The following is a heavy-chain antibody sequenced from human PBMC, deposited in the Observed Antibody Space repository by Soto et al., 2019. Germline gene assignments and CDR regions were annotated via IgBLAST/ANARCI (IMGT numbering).Heavy chain of an antibody. D-gene: IGHD6-13*01. V-gene: IGHV5-51*01. CDR1: GYSFTSYW. CDR2: IYPGDSDT. Sequence: GESLKISCKGSGYSFTSYWIGWVRQMPVKGLEWMGIIYPGDSDTRYSPSFQGQVTISADKSISTAYLQWSSLKASDTAMYYCARTAGAGKYYYGVDVWGQGTTVTVSS. CDR3: ARTAGAGKYYYGVDV. J-gene: IGHJ6*02.